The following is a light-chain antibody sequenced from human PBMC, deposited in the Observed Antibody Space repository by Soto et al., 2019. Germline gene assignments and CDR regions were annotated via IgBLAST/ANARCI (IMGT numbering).Light chain of an antibody. Sequence: DIQMTQSPYSLSTSVGDIVTITCQASQDISNYLTWYQQKPGKAPKLLIYDASNLETGVPSRFSGSGSETDFTFTISSLQPEDIATYYCQQYDNLPLTFGPGTKVDIK. J-gene: IGKJ3*01. CDR3: QQYDNLPLT. V-gene: IGKV1-33*01. CDR1: QDISNY. CDR2: DAS.